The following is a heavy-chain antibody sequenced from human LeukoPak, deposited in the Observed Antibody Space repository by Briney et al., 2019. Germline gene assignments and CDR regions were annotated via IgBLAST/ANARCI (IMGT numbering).Heavy chain of an antibody. V-gene: IGHV3-21*01. J-gene: IGHJ3*02. CDR2: ISSSSSYI. CDR1: GFTFSSYS. CDR3: ARDGITMIVVENDAFDI. Sequence: SGGSLRLSCAASGFTFSSYSMNWVRQAPGKGLEWVSSISSSSSYIYYADSVKGRFTISRDNAKNSLYLQMNSLRAEDTAMYYCARDGITMIVVENDAFDIWGQGTMVTVSS. D-gene: IGHD3-22*01.